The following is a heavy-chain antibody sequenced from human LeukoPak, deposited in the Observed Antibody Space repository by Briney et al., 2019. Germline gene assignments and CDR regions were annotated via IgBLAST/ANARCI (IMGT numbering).Heavy chain of an antibody. CDR1: GFTFSSYA. D-gene: IGHD3-22*01. V-gene: IGHV3-23*01. CDR2: ISGSGGST. Sequence: GRFLRLSCAASGFTFSSYAMSWVRQAPGKGLEWVSAISGSGGSTYYADSVKGRFTISRDNSKNALYLQMNSLRAEDTAVYYCAKEGPGPYYYDSSDGYWGQGTLVTVSS. CDR3: AKEGPGPYYYDSSDGY. J-gene: IGHJ4*02.